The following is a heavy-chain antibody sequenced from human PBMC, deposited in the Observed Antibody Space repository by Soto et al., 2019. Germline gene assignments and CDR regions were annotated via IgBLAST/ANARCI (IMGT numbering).Heavy chain of an antibody. CDR1: GYIFVNYG. CDR3: VMVDNYVTPTPQDV. V-gene: IGHV1-18*01. Sequence: QVQLVQSGDEVKKPGASVKVSCKASGYIFVNYGIAWVRQAPGQGLEWMAWISPYTGNTHSASKAPGQCPMTQDTSTSTAYMDLGSLTSDDTAVYYCVMVDNYVTPTPQDVWGQGTTVTVSS. J-gene: IGHJ6*02. D-gene: IGHD3-16*01. CDR2: ISPYTGNT.